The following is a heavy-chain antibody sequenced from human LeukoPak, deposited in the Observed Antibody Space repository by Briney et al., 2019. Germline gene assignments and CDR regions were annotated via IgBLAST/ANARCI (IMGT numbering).Heavy chain of an antibody. CDR2: IYTSGST. D-gene: IGHD5-24*01. V-gene: IGHV4-61*02. Sequence: SQTLSLTCTVSGGSIGSGSYYWSWIRQPAGKGLEWIGRIYTSGSTNYNPSLKSRVTISVDTSKNQFSLKLSSVTAADTAVYYCARAPVEMATIYYYYYMDVWGKGTTVTVSS. CDR1: GGSIGSGSYY. J-gene: IGHJ6*03. CDR3: ARAPVEMATIYYYYYMDV.